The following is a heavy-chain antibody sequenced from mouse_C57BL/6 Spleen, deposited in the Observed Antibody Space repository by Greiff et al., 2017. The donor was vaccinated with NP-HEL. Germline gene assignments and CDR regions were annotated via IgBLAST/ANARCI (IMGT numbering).Heavy chain of an antibody. CDR3: ARGGIFFDY. Sequence: EESGPGLVKPSQSLSLTCSVTGYSITSGYYWNWIRQFPGNKLEWMGYISYDGSNNYNPSLKNRISITRDTSKNQFFLKLNSVTTEDTATYYCARGGIFFDYWGQGTTLTVSS. V-gene: IGHV3-6*01. CDR2: ISYDGSN. CDR1: GYSITSGYY. J-gene: IGHJ2*01.